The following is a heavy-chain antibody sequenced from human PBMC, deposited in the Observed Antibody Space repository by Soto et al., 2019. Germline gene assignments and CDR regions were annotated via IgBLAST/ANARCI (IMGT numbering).Heavy chain of an antibody. V-gene: IGHV4-31*03. CDR2: IYYNGNT. J-gene: IGHJ4*02. Sequence: QVQLQESGPGLVKPSQTLSLTCTVSGGSISSGGYYWSWIRQHPGKGLEWIGYIYYNGNTYYNPSLKSRVTISLDTSNNQFSLKLTSVTAADTAVYYCASAVRSWFYFDYWGQGALVTVSS. D-gene: IGHD6-13*01. CDR1: GGSISSGGYY. CDR3: ASAVRSWFYFDY.